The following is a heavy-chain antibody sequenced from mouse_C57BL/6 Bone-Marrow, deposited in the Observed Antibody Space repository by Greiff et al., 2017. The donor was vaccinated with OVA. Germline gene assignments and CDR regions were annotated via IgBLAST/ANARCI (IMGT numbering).Heavy chain of an antibody. V-gene: IGHV1-81*01. J-gene: IGHJ3*01. Sequence: VQLQQSGAELARPGASVKLSCKASGYTFTSYGISWVKQRTGQGLEWIGEIYPRSGNTYYNEKFKGKATLTADKSSSTAYMELRSLTSEDSAVYFCAFYGSSYAWFAYWGQGTLVTVSA. D-gene: IGHD1-1*01. CDR3: AFYGSSYAWFAY. CDR2: IYPRSGNT. CDR1: GYTFTSYG.